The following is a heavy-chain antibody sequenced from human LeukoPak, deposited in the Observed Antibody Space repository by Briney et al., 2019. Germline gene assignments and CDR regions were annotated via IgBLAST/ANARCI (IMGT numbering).Heavy chain of an antibody. Sequence: GGSLRLSCAGSGFTFSSYSMNWVRQAPGKGLEWVSAISGSGGSTYYADSVKGRFTISRDNSKNTLYLQMNSLRAEDTAVYYCAKDKVPFLYYYDSSGYPYYFDYWGQGTLVTVSS. J-gene: IGHJ4*02. CDR3: AKDKVPFLYYYDSSGYPYYFDY. CDR1: GFTFSSYS. CDR2: ISGSGGST. V-gene: IGHV3-23*01. D-gene: IGHD3-22*01.